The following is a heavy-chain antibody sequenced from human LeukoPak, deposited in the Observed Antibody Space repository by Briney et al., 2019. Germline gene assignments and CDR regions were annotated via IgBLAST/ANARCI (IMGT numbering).Heavy chain of an antibody. Sequence: SETLSLTCTVSGGSISSYYWSWIRQPPGKGLEWIGYIYYSGSTNYNPSLKSRVTISVDTSKNQFSLKLSSVTAADTAVYYCARGILNDYVWGRPSGGYYYMDDWGKGTTVTISS. J-gene: IGHJ6*03. D-gene: IGHD3-16*01. CDR2: IYYSGST. CDR1: GGSISSYY. V-gene: IGHV4-59*01. CDR3: ARGILNDYVWGRPSGGYYYMDD.